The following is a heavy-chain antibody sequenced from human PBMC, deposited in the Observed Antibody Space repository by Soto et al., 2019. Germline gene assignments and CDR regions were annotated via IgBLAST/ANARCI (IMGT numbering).Heavy chain of an antibody. D-gene: IGHD3-22*01. CDR2: IYYSGST. V-gene: IGHV4-30-4*01. J-gene: IGHJ3*02. Sequence: SETLSLTCTVSGGSISSGDYYWSWIRQPPGKGLEWIGYIYYSGSTYFNPSLKSRVTISVDTSKNQFSLKLSSVTAADTAVYYCARDNMIVEDIWGQGTMVTVSS. CDR3: ARDNMIVEDI. CDR1: GGSISSGDYY.